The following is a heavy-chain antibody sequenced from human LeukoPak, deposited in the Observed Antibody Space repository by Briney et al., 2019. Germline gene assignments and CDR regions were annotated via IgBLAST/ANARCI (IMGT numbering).Heavy chain of an antibody. J-gene: IGHJ3*02. CDR3: ARVGSGGTRKDTFDI. D-gene: IGHD1-26*01. CDR2: IGSSGSHI. V-gene: IGHV3-21*01. Sequence: GGSLRLSCAASGFTFSSYSMNWVRQTPGKGLEWFSSIGSSGSHIYYADSVKGRFTISRDNAKNSLYLQMNSLRAEDTAVYYCARVGSGGTRKDTFDIWGQGTMVTVSS. CDR1: GFTFSSYS.